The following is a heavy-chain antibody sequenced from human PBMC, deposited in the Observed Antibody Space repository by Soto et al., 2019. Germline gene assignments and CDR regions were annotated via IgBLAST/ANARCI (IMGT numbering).Heavy chain of an antibody. CDR1: RYSINNNNW. V-gene: IGHV4-4*02. D-gene: IGHD5-12*01. Sequence: SETLSLTCDVSRYSINNNNWWSWVRQPPGGGLEWIGELHHGGSTNYNPSLESRATFSVDISKNQFFLKLSSVTAADTAVYYCTKNSAYALDYWGQGTLVTSPQ. J-gene: IGHJ4*02. CDR2: LHHGGST. CDR3: TKNSAYALDY.